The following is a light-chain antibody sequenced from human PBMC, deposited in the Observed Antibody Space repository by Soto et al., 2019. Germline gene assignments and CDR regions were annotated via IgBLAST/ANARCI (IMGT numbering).Light chain of an antibody. Sequence: EIVLTQSPATLSLSPGESAALSCRASQSVSSYLAWYQQKPGQAPRLLMYDASNRATGIPARFSGSGSGTDFPLTISSLEPEDFAVYYCQQRSNWPLTFGPGTKVCIK. V-gene: IGKV3-11*01. CDR3: QQRSNWPLT. J-gene: IGKJ3*01. CDR2: DAS. CDR1: QSVSSY.